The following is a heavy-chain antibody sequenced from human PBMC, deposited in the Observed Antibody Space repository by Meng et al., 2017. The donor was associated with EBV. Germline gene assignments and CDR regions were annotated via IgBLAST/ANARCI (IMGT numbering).Heavy chain of an antibody. D-gene: IGHD3-22*01. CDR2: ISAYNGNT. CDR3: ARDGRLYDTPSPFDY. CDR1: GYTFTSYG. Sequence: QVTLVQSGARVKKPGASVKVSCKASGYTFTSYGISWVRQAPGQGLEWMGWISAYNGNTNYAQKLQGRVTMTTDTSTSTAYMELRSLRSDDTAVYYCARDGRLYDTPSPFDYWGQGTLVTVSS. J-gene: IGHJ4*02. V-gene: IGHV1-18*01.